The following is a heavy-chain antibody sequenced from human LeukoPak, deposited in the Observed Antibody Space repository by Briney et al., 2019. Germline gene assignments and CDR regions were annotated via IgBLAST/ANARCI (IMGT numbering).Heavy chain of an antibody. CDR3: ARDVKSRYCSSASCSTDYYYYMDV. J-gene: IGHJ6*03. V-gene: IGHV3-30-3*01. CDR1: GFTFSSYA. Sequence: PGGSLRLSCAAYGFTFSSYAMHWVRQAPGKGLEWVAVISYDGSNEYFADSVKGRFTISRDNSKNTLYLQMNSLRAEDTAVYYCARDVKSRYCSSASCSTDYYYYMDVWGKGTTVTVSS. CDR2: ISYDGSNE. D-gene: IGHD2-2*01.